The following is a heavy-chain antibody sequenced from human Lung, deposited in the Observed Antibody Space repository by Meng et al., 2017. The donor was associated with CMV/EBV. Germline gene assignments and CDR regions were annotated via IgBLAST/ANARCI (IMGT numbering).Heavy chain of an antibody. CDR3: SMDQGSGVDI. V-gene: IGHV3-66*02. CDR1: GFTVSSNY. D-gene: IGHD3-10*01. Sequence: GESXKISCAASGFTVSSNYMSWVRQAPGKGLEWVSVIYSGGSTYYADSVKGRFTISRDNSKNTLYLQMNSLRAEDTAVYYCSMDQGSGVDIWGQGTMVPVSS. CDR2: IYSGGST. J-gene: IGHJ3*02.